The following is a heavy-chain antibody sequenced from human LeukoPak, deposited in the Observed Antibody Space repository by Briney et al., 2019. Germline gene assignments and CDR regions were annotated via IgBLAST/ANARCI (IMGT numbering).Heavy chain of an antibody. CDR1: GFTFSSYE. CDR2: IGSSGATI. CDR3: ARLSDALDY. Sequence: PGGSLRLSCAASGFTFSSYEMNWVRQAPGKGLEWVSFIGSSGATIYYADSVKGRFTISRGNAKNSLYLQMNSLRAEDTAVYYCARLSDALDYWGQGTLVTVSS. V-gene: IGHV3-48*03. J-gene: IGHJ4*02. D-gene: IGHD2-21*02.